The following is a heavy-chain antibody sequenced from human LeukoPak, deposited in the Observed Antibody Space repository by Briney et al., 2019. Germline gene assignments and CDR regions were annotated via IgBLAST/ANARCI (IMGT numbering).Heavy chain of an antibody. J-gene: IGHJ4*02. CDR2: IGSNGGTT. CDR3: ARDMGRGNGWYNADY. CDR1: GFTFSTYA. D-gene: IGHD6-19*01. Sequence: PGGSLRLSCAVSGFTFSTYAMHWVRQAPGKGLEYVSTIGSNGGTTYYANSVKGRFTVSRDNSKNTLYLQMGSLTVEDMAVYYCARDMGRGNGWYNADYWGQGTLVTVS. V-gene: IGHV3-64*01.